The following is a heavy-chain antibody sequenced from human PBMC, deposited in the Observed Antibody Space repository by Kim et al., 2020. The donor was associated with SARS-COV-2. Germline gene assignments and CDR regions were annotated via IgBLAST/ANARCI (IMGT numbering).Heavy chain of an antibody. CDR3: ARPRAYYDILTGYSWTQTPFDY. D-gene: IGHD3-9*01. CDR1: GFTFSSYA. J-gene: IGHJ4*02. V-gene: IGHV3-30*04. CDR2: ISYDGSNK. Sequence: GGSLRLSCAASGFTFSSYAMHWVRQAPGKGLEWVAVISYDGSNKYYADSVKGRFTISRDNSKNTLYLQMNSLRAEDTAVYYCARPRAYYDILTGYSWTQTPFDYWGQGTLATVSS.